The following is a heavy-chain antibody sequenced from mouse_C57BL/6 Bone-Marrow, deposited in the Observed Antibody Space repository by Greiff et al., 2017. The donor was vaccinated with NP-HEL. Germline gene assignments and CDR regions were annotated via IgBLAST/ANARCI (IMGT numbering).Heavy chain of an antibody. V-gene: IGHV5-15*01. Sequence: DVMLVESGGGLVQPGGSLKLSCAASGFTFSDYGMAWVRQAPRKGPEWVAFFSNLAYSIYYADTVTGRFTISRENAKNTLYLEMSSLRSEDTAMYYGARKDYSNLHWYFDVWGTGTTVTVSS. J-gene: IGHJ1*03. CDR2: FSNLAYSI. CDR3: ARKDYSNLHWYFDV. CDR1: GFTFSDYG. D-gene: IGHD2-5*01.